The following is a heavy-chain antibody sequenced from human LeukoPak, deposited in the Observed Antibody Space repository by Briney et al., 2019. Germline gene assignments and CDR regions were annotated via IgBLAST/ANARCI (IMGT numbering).Heavy chain of an antibody. CDR2: ISGSGDNT. Sequence: GGSLRLSCAASGFTFSTYAMSWVRQAPGKGLEWVSGISGSGDNTNYADSVKGRFTISRDNSKNTLSLQMSSLRAEDTAVYYCAKEGYYYDSSGKKSYYYYYMDVWGKGTTDTVSS. J-gene: IGHJ6*03. D-gene: IGHD3-22*01. CDR1: GFTFSTYA. V-gene: IGHV3-23*01. CDR3: AKEGYYYDSSGKKSYYYYYMDV.